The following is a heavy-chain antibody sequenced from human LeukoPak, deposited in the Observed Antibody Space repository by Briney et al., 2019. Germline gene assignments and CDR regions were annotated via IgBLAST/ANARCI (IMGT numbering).Heavy chain of an antibody. D-gene: IGHD3-22*01. CDR2: ISNNGGYT. CDR3: ARNSQYYDSSGYYFDY. CDR1: GFTFSSSA. J-gene: IGHJ4*02. Sequence: GGSLRLSCAASGFTFSSSAMSWVRQAPGKGLEWVSAISNNGGYTYYADSVKGRFTISRDNSKNTLYLQMNSLRAEDTAVYYCARNSQYYDSSGYYFDYWGQGTLVTVSS. V-gene: IGHV3-23*01.